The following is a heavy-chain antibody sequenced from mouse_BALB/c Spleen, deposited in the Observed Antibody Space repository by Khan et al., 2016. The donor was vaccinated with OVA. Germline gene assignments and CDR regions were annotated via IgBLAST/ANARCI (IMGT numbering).Heavy chain of an antibody. CDR1: GFSLINYG. CDR3: ARNRNGYFDY. J-gene: IGHJ2*01. D-gene: IGHD2-2*01. V-gene: IGHV2-2*02. Sequence: QVQLKESGPGLVQPSQSLSITCTVSGFSLINYGVHWVRQSPGKGLEWLGVIWSGGNTDYNATFISRLSISRDNSKSQVFLKMNSLQVKDTAIYYCARNRNGYFDYWGQGTTLTVSS. CDR2: IWSGGNT.